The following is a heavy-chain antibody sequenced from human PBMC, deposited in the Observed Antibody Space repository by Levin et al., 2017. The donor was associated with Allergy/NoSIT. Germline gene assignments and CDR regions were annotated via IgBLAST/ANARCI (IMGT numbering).Heavy chain of an antibody. CDR1: GGSISSYY. J-gene: IGHJ3*02. D-gene: IGHD1-26*01. Sequence: SETLSLTCTVSGGSISSYYWSWIRQPPGKGLEWIGYIYYSGSTNYNPSLKSPVTISVDTSKNQFSLKLSSVTAADTAVYYCARAGGATTHDAFDIWGQGTMVTVSS. CDR2: IYYSGST. CDR3: ARAGGATTHDAFDI. V-gene: IGHV4-59*08.